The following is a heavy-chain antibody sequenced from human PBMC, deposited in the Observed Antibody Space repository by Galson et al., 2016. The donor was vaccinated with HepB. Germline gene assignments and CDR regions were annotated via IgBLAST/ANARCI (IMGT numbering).Heavy chain of an antibody. D-gene: IGHD4-17*01. CDR3: ARDPNGDYFGAFEF. CDR2: ISGNGIGT. CDR1: GFTFNTYA. J-gene: IGHJ3*01. V-gene: IGHV3-23*01. Sequence: SLRLSCAASGFTFNTYAMTWVRQAPGKGLECVATISGNGIGTASAGSVKGRFTISRDNSKNTMYLQMNSLRAEDTAVYYCARDPNGDYFGAFEFWGQGTMVTVSS.